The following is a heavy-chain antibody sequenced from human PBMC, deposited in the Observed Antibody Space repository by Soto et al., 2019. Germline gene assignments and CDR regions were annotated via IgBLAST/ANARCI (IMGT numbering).Heavy chain of an antibody. CDR1: GFTFSSYG. Sequence: QVQLVESGGGVVQPGRSLRLSCAASGFTFSSYGMHWVRQAPGKGLEWVAVISYDGSNKYYADSVKGRFTISRDNSKNTLYLQMNSLRAEDTAVYYCAKDIRSSIRKEYYFDYWGQGTLVTVSS. CDR2: ISYDGSNK. CDR3: AKDIRSSIRKEYYFDY. J-gene: IGHJ4*02. D-gene: IGHD3-3*02. V-gene: IGHV3-30*18.